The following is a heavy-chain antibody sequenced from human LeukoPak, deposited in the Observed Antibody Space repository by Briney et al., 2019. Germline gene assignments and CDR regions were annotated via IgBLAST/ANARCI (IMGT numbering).Heavy chain of an antibody. D-gene: IGHD3-10*01. CDR1: GFTFSSYA. V-gene: IGHV3-23*01. CDR2: ISCSGGST. Sequence: PGGSLRLSCAASGFTFSSYAMSWVRQAPGKGLEWVSAISCSGGSTYYADSVKGPFTISKDNSKNTLYLQMNSLRDEDTAVYYCAKDPPSPDYYGPRAGNRFDPWGQATLVPVSS. J-gene: IGHJ5*02. CDR3: AKDPPSPDYYGPRAGNRFDP.